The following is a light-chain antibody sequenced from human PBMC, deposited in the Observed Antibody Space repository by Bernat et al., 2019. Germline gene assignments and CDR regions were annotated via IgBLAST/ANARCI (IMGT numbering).Light chain of an antibody. CDR2: GAS. CDR1: QSVSSSF. V-gene: IGKV3-20*01. J-gene: IGKJ2*01. Sequence: EIVMTQSPATLSVSPGERATLSCRASQSVSSSFLAWYQQKPGQAPRLLIYGASSRATGIPDRFSGSGSGTDFTLTISGLEPEDFAVYYCQQYANSPPAHTFGQGTTLEIK. CDR3: QQYANSPPAHT.